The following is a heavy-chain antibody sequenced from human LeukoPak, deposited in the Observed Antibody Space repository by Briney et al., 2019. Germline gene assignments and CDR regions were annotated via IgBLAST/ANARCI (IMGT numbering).Heavy chain of an antibody. V-gene: IGHV3-30*02. CDR2: IRHDGSIK. Sequence: PGGSLRLSCAASGFTFSIYGMYWVRQAPGKGLEWLAFIRHDGSIKYYADSVKGRFTISRDNSKNTLYLQLNSLRAEDTAVYYCAKDSLTDIDYWGQGTLVTVSS. CDR1: GFTFSIYG. D-gene: IGHD3-9*01. J-gene: IGHJ4*02. CDR3: AKDSLTDIDY.